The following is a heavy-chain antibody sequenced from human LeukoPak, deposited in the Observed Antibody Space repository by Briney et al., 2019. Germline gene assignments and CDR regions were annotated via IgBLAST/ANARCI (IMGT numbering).Heavy chain of an antibody. D-gene: IGHD3-3*01. CDR2: ISGSGGST. CDR1: GFTFSSYA. V-gene: IGHV3-23*01. J-gene: IGHJ4*02. Sequence: PGGSLRLSCAASGFTFSSYAMSWVRQAPGKGLEWVSAISGSGGSTYYADSVKGRFTISRDNSKNTLYLQMNSLRAEDTAVYYCAKGNEYYDFWSGYYFLDYWGQGTLVTVSS. CDR3: AKGNEYYDFWSGYYFLDY.